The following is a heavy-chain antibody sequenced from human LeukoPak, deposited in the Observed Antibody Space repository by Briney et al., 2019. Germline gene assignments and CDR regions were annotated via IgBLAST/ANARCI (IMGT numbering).Heavy chain of an antibody. CDR3: ARQGSIVATSVSDY. CDR2: IYHSGST. J-gene: IGHJ4*02. Sequence: SETLSLTCTVSGGSISSYYWSWIRQPPGKGLEWIGSIYHSGSTYYNPSLKSRVTISVDTSKNQFSLKLSSVTAADTAVYYCARQGSIVATSVSDYCGQGTLVTVSS. D-gene: IGHD5-12*01. CDR1: GGSISSYY. V-gene: IGHV4-59*08.